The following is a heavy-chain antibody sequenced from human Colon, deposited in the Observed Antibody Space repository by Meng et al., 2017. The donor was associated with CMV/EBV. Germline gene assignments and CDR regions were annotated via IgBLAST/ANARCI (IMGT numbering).Heavy chain of an antibody. CDR3: ARNARGSGY. J-gene: IGHJ4*02. Sequence: GGSLRLSCEGSGFPFNSHSMNWVRQAPGKGLEWVANIKQDGSEKYYVDSVKGRFTISRDNAKNSLFLQMNSLRAEDTAMYYCARNARGSGYWGQGTLVTVSS. V-gene: IGHV3-7*01. CDR2: IKQDGSEK. CDR1: GFPFNSHS. D-gene: IGHD3-10*01.